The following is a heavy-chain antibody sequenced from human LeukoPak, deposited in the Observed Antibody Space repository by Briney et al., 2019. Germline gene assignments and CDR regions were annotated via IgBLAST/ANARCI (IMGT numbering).Heavy chain of an antibody. V-gene: IGHV3-48*01. Sequence: GGPLRLSCAASGFTFSSYGMSWVRQAPGKGLEWVSYISSSGSTIYYADSVKGRFTISRDNSKNTLYLQMNSLRAEDTAVYYCAKGAAAGPYYFDYWGQGTLVTVSS. J-gene: IGHJ4*02. CDR3: AKGAAAGPYYFDY. D-gene: IGHD6-13*01. CDR2: ISSSGSTI. CDR1: GFTFSSYG.